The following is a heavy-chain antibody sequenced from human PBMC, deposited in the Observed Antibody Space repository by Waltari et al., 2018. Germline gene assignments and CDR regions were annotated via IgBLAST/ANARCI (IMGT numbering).Heavy chain of an antibody. CDR3: ARERGESYYDFWSGYYYGMDV. Sequence: QVQLQQWGAGLLKPSETLSLTCAVYGGSFSSYYWSWIRQPPGKGLEWIGEINHSGSTNYNPSLKSRVTISVDTSKNQFSLKLSSVTAADTAVYYCARERGESYYDFWSGYYYGMDVWGQGTTVTVSS. V-gene: IGHV4-34*01. CDR2: INHSGST. D-gene: IGHD3-3*01. CDR1: GGSFSSYY. J-gene: IGHJ6*02.